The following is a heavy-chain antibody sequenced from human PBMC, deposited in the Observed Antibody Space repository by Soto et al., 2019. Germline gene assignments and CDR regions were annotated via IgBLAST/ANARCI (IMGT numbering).Heavy chain of an antibody. CDR1: GVSISSGDYY. J-gene: IGHJ5*02. CDR3: AGDENWGYVWMDP. V-gene: IGHV4-31*03. Sequence: SETLSLTCSVSGVSISSGDYYWSWIRQHPGKGLEWIGYIYHSGSAYYNPSLKSGLKMSVDTSKNQFSLNLTSVTAADTAVYYCAGDENWGYVWMDPWSPGTLVTVSS. D-gene: IGHD7-27*01. CDR2: IYHSGSA.